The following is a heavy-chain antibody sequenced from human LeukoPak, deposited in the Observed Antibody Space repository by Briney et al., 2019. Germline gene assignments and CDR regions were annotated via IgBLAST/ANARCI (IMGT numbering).Heavy chain of an antibody. CDR2: INHSGST. D-gene: IGHD5-18*01. CDR3: ARGIGRGYSYGYGY. CDR1: GGSFRGYY. V-gene: IGHV4-34*01. J-gene: IGHJ4*02. Sequence: SETLSLTCAVYGGSFRGYYWSWIRQPPGKGVEWIGEINHSGSTDYNPSLTSRVTISVDTSKNQFSLKLSSVTAADTAVYYCARGIGRGYSYGYGYWGQGTLVTVSS.